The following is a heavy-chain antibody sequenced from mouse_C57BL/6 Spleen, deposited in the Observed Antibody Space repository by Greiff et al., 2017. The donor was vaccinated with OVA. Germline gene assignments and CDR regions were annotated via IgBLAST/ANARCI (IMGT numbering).Heavy chain of an antibody. D-gene: IGHD2-2*01. V-gene: IGHV1-64*01. J-gene: IGHJ2*01. Sequence: QVQLQQPGAELVKPGASVKLSCTASGYTFTSYWMHWVKQRPGQGLEWIGMIHPNSGSTNYNEKFKSKATLTVDKSSSTAYMQLSSLTSEDSAVYYCARHYGYDRDYWGQGTTLTVSS. CDR3: ARHYGYDRDY. CDR1: GYTFTSYW. CDR2: IHPNSGST.